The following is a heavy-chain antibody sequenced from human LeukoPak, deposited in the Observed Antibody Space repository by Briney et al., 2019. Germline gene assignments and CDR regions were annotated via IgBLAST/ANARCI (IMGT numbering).Heavy chain of an antibody. CDR1: GFTFSSYD. D-gene: IGHD1-26*01. CDR3: ARALLVGATISIGY. CDR2: IGTAGDT. J-gene: IGHJ4*02. Sequence: GGSLRLSCAASGFTFSSYDMHWVRQATGKGLEWVSAIGTAGDTYYPGSVKGRFTISRENAKNSLYLQMNSLRAGDTAVYYCARALLVGATISIGYWGQGTLVTVSS. V-gene: IGHV3-13*01.